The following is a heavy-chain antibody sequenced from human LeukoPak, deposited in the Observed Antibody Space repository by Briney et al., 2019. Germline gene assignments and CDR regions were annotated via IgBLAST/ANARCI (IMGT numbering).Heavy chain of an antibody. Sequence: GGSLKISCQASGYFFTSYWIGWVRQMPGKGLECMGIINPSDSDNRYSPSFQGQVTISADKSSSTVYLQWSSLKASDTAKYYCAKGYSRVDYWGQGTLVTASS. V-gene: IGHV5-51*01. J-gene: IGHJ4*02. D-gene: IGHD5-12*01. CDR2: INPSDSDN. CDR1: GYFFTSYW. CDR3: AKGYSRVDY.